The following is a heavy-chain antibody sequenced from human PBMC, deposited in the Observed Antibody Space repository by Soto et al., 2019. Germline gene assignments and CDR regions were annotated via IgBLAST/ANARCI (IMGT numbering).Heavy chain of an antibody. CDR3: TRDASRNTSPLGCLDL. CDR2: ISSNSAYI. V-gene: IGHV3-21*01. J-gene: IGHJ5*02. Sequence: GGSLRLSCAASGFTFRSFSMNWVRQAPGKGLEWVSTISSNSAYIYYTDALRGRFTISRDNAKNSLHLQMNSLRAEDTAVYYCTRDASRNTSPLGCLDLSGPGTL. D-gene: IGHD2-2*01. CDR1: GFTFRSFS.